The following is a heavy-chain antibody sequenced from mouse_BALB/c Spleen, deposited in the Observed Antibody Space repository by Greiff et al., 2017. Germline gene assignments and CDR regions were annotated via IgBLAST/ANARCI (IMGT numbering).Heavy chain of an antibody. CDR3: ARSTMITTRYAMDY. D-gene: IGHD2-4*01. V-gene: IGHV5-9*03. CDR1: GFTFSSYT. Sequence: EVQRVESGGGLVKPGGSLKLSCAASGFTFSSYTMSWVRQTPEKRLEWVATISSGGGNTYYPDSVKGRFTISRDNAKNNLYLQMSSLRSEDTALYYCARSTMITTRYAMDYWGQGTSVTVSS. CDR2: ISSGGGNT. J-gene: IGHJ4*01.